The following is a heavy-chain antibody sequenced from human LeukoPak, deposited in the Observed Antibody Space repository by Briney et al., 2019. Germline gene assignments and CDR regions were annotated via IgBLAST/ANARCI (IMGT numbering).Heavy chain of an antibody. CDR2: IDTSGSTT. CDR1: GFSFSSYE. J-gene: IGHJ4*02. Sequence: GGSLILYCAASGFSFSSYEWNWVRQAPGKGLEWISYIDTSGSTTFYADSVKGRFTTSRDNAKNSLFLQMSSLRAEDTAVYCCARDHPYYHDNWGQGTLVTVSS. CDR3: ARDHPYYHDN. V-gene: IGHV3-48*03. D-gene: IGHD3-22*01.